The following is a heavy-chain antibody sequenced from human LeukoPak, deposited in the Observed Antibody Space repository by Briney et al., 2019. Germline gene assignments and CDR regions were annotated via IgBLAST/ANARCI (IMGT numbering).Heavy chain of an antibody. V-gene: IGHV4-34*01. CDR2: INHSGST. D-gene: IGHD4-11*01. J-gene: IGHJ4*02. Sequence: SETLSLTCAVYGGSFSGYYWSWIRQPPGKGLEWIGEINHSGSTNYSPSLKSRVTISVDTSKNQFSLKLSSVTAADTAVYYCARGLYSNYGGIDYWGQGTLVTVSS. CDR3: ARGLYSNYGGIDY. CDR1: GGSFSGYY.